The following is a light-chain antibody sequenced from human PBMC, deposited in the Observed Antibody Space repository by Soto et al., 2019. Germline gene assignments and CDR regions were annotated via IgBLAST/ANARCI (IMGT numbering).Light chain of an antibody. Sequence: DIQMTQSPSTLSASVGDRVTITCRASQGISRWLAWYQQKPGGAPKVLIFKGSSLQIGVPSRFSGSGSGTEFTLTISSLQPDDFATYYCQQYSDYSPTFGQGTKVDIK. V-gene: IGKV1-5*03. CDR1: QGISRW. J-gene: IGKJ1*01. CDR2: KGS. CDR3: QQYSDYSPT.